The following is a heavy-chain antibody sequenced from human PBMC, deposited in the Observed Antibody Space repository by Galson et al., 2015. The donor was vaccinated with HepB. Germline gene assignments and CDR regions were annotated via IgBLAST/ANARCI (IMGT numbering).Heavy chain of an antibody. J-gene: IGHJ2*01. D-gene: IGHD4-23*01. CDR3: AKDRGDYGGNSDWYFDL. Sequence: SLRLSCAASGFAFHNCAMHWVRQAPGKGLEWVAVISYDGSNKYYADSVKGRFTISRDNSKNTLYLQMNSLRAEDTAVYYCAKDRGDYGGNSDWYFDLWGRGTLVTVSS. CDR1: GFAFHNCA. CDR2: ISYDGSNK. V-gene: IGHV3-30*18.